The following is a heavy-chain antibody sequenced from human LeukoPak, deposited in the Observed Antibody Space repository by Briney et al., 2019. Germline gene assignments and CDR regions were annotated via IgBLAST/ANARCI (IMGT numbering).Heavy chain of an antibody. CDR2: VKTKADGGTT. J-gene: IGHJ3*01. D-gene: IGHD3/OR15-3a*01. V-gene: IGHV3-15*01. CDR1: GFTFSTAW. CDR3: TTEDF. Sequence: GGSLRLSCAGSGFTFSTAWMIWVRQAPGKGLEWVGRVKTKADGGTTDYAAPVKGRSTITRDDSKNTVHLQMNSLKTEDTAVYYCTTEDFWGQGTLVTVSS.